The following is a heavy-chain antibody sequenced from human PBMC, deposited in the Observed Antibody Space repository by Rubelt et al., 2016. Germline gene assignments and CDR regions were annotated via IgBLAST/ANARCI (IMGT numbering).Heavy chain of an antibody. J-gene: IGHJ4*02. CDR1: GFTFSNCA. CDR2: IYSGGST. V-gene: IGHV3-23*03. Sequence: DVQLLESGGGLVQPGGSLRLSCAASGFTFSNCAMHWVRQAPGKGLEWVSVIYSGGSTYYADSVKGRFTISRHNSKNTLYLQINSLRAEDTAVYYCARGRDYGDYWGQGTLVTVSS. CDR3: ARGRDYGDY.